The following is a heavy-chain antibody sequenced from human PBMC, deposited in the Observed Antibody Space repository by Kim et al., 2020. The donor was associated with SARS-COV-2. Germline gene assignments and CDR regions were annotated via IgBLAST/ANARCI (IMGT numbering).Heavy chain of an antibody. J-gene: IGHJ2*01. Sequence: KFQGRVTITADESTSTAYMELSSLRSEDTAVYYCARPCSSTSCRDWYFDLWGRGTLVTVSS. D-gene: IGHD2-2*01. CDR3: ARPCSSTSCRDWYFDL. V-gene: IGHV1-69*01.